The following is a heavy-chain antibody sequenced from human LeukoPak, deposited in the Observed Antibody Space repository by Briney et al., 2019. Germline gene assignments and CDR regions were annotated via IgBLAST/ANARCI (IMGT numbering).Heavy chain of an antibody. CDR1: GGSISSHY. CDR2: IYYSGST. V-gene: IGHV4-59*11. Sequence: SETLSLTCTVSGGSISSHYWSWIRQPPGKGLEWIGYIYYSGSTNYNPSLKSRVTISVDTSKNQFSLKLSSVTAADTAVYYCARGSYDSSGYYYGYWGQGTLVTVSS. J-gene: IGHJ4*02. CDR3: ARGSYDSSGYYYGY. D-gene: IGHD3-22*01.